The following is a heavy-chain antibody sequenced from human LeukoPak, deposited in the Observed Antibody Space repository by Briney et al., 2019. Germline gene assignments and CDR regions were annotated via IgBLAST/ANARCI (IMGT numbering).Heavy chain of an antibody. CDR2: ISGSGGST. Sequence: HSGGSLRLSCAASGFTFSSYAMSWVRQAPGKGLEWVSAISGSGGSTYYADSVKGRFTISRDNSKSTLYLQMNSLRAEDTAVYYCAKDLSDCTNGVCYSPLDYWGQGTLVTVSS. CDR3: AKDLSDCTNGVCYSPLDY. J-gene: IGHJ4*02. CDR1: GFTFSSYA. V-gene: IGHV3-23*01. D-gene: IGHD2-8*01.